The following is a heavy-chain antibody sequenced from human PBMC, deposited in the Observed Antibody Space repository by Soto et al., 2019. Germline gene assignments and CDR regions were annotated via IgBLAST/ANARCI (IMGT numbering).Heavy chain of an antibody. CDR1: GGSITPYY. CDR2: VSYSGKT. CDR3: ARQQYTVVTAFDV. Sequence: QVQLQESGPGLVKTSDTLSLTCTVSGGSITPYYWSWIRQPPGEGLEWIGYVSYSGKTGYNPSLKSRVSMSIDTSKNEFSLKVTSLTAADAATYYCARQQYTVVTAFDVWGQGTTVAVSS. D-gene: IGHD2-15*01. V-gene: IGHV4-59*07. J-gene: IGHJ3*01.